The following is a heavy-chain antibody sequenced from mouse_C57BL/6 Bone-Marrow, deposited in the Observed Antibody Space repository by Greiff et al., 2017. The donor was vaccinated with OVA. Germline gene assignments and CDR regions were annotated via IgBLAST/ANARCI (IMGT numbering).Heavy chain of an antibody. CDR2: ISSGGSYT. V-gene: IGHV5-6*01. CDR3: ARTYYYGSPFAY. J-gene: IGHJ3*01. D-gene: IGHD1-1*01. Sequence: EVQLVESGGDLVKPGGSLKLSCAASGFTFSSYGMSWVRQTPDKRLEWVATISSGGSYTYYPDSVKGRFTISRDNAKNTLYLQMSSLKSEDTAMYYCARTYYYGSPFAYWGQGTLVTVSA. CDR1: GFTFSSYG.